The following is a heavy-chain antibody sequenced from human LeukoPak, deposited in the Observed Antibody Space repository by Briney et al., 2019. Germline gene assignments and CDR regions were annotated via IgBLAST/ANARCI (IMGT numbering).Heavy chain of an antibody. D-gene: IGHD5-24*01. CDR1: GFVFYTYG. Sequence: GGSLRLSCAASGFVFYTYGMHWVRQAPGKGLEWVAVIWHDASNKYYADSVKGRFTISRDNSKNTLYLQMNSLRAEDTAVYYCAKERGDGYFDYWGQGTLVTVSS. CDR3: AKERGDGYFDY. V-gene: IGHV3-30*02. CDR2: IWHDASNK. J-gene: IGHJ4*02.